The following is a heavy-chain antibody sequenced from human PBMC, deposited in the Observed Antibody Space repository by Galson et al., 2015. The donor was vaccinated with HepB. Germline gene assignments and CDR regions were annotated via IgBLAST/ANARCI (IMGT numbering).Heavy chain of an antibody. CDR3: AREYYDFSSRYSVSGALDL. J-gene: IGHJ3*01. Sequence: LRLSCATSGFNFNDYQMPWIRQAPGKGLEWVAFISSTGATIYYADSVKGRFTLSRDSPKRSLSLQMNGLGVEGTAVYYCAREYYDFSSRYSVSGALDLWGQGTLVTVSS. V-gene: IGHV3-11*01. D-gene: IGHD3-3*01. CDR1: GFNFNDYQ. CDR2: ISSTGATI.